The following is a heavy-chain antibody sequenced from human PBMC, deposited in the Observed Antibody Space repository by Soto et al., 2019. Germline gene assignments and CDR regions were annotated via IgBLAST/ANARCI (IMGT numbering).Heavy chain of an antibody. D-gene: IGHD4-17*01. CDR3: ARGFYGDSIYYFDY. CDR1: GYTFTSYD. J-gene: IGHJ4*02. CDR2: INPNSGGT. V-gene: IGHV1-2*04. Sequence: ASVKVSCKASGYTFTSYDINWVRQATGQGLEWMGWINPNSGGTNYAQKFQGWVTMTRDTSISTAYMELSRLRSDDTAVYYCARGFYGDSIYYFDYWGQGTLVTVSS.